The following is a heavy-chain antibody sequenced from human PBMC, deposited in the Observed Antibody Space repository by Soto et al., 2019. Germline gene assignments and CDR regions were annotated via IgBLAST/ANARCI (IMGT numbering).Heavy chain of an antibody. V-gene: IGHV4-34*01. J-gene: IGHJ5*01. D-gene: IGHD5-12*01. Sequence: PSETLSLTCAVYGGSFSGYYWSWIRQPPGKGLEWIGEINHSGSTNYNPSLKSRVTISVDTSKNQFSLKLSSVTAADTAVYYCARAKKVATIRRYNWFDSWGQGTLVTVSS. CDR2: INHSGST. CDR3: ARAKKVATIRRYNWFDS. CDR1: GGSFSGYY.